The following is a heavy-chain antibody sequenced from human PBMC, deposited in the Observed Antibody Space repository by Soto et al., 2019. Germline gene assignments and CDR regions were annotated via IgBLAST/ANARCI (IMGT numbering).Heavy chain of an antibody. D-gene: IGHD2-2*01. Sequence: GGSLRLSCTASGFSFSNYAMSWVRQAPGKGLEWVSVITSGGSTYYSDSVKGRFTISRDNSKNTVYLQMNSLRDAATALYYCAKVVSTLVNHAFWGQGTL. J-gene: IGHJ1*01. V-gene: IGHV3-23*01. CDR2: ITSGGST. CDR1: GFSFSNYA. CDR3: AKVVSTLVNHAF.